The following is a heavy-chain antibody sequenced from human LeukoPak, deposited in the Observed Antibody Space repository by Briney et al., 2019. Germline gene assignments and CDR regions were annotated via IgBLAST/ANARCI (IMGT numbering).Heavy chain of an antibody. D-gene: IGHD3-10*01. CDR1: GFTFSNAW. J-gene: IGHJ4*02. CDR2: INSDGSTT. V-gene: IGHV3-74*01. Sequence: PGGSLRLSCAASGFTFSNAWTHWVRQAPGKGLVWVSRINSDGSTTTYADSVKGRFTISRDNAKNPLYLQMNSLRAEDTALYFCASASGTYSPFDCWGQGTLVTVSS. CDR3: ASASGTYSPFDC.